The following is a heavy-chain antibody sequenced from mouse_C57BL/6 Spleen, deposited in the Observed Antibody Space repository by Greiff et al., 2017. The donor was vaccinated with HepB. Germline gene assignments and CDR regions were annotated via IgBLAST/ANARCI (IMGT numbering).Heavy chain of an antibody. J-gene: IGHJ3*01. CDR3: ARRSNYEGFAY. D-gene: IGHD2-5*01. Sequence: QVQLKQPGAELVKPGASVKLSCKASGYTFTSYWMQWVKQRPGQGLEWIGEIDPSDSYTNYNQKFKGKATLTVDTSSSTAYMQLSSLTSEDSAVYYCARRSNYEGFAYWGQGTLVTVSA. CDR1: GYTFTSYW. CDR2: IDPSDSYT. V-gene: IGHV1-50*01.